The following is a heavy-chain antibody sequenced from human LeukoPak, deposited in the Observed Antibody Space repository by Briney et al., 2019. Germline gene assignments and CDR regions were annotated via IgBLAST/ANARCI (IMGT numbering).Heavy chain of an antibody. D-gene: IGHD2-2*02. J-gene: IGHJ5*02. CDR2: INPNSGGT. CDR3: ARGAVVVPAAIKNNRLFDP. CDR1: GYTFTGYY. V-gene: IGHV1-2*02. Sequence: ASVKVSCKASGYTFTGYYMHWVRQAPGQGLEWMGWINPNSGGTNYAQKFQGRVTMTRDTSISTAYMELSRLRSDDTAVYYCARGAVVVPAAIKNNRLFDPWGQGTLVTVSS.